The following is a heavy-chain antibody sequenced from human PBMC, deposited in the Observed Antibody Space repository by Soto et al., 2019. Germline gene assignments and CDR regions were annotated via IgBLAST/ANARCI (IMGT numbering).Heavy chain of an antibody. Sequence: GALRLSCLSSGFTLRSYHLGGFRQAPGTGLEWVSAISGSGGSTYYADSVKGRFTISRDNSKNTLHLQMNSLRVEDTAIYYCAKESDVLGYNYVSFFAHRGQAALVT. CDR2: ISGSGGST. D-gene: IGHD5-12*01. V-gene: IGHV3-23*01. CDR3: AKESDVLGYNYVSFFAH. CDR1: GFTLRSYH. J-gene: IGHJ4*02.